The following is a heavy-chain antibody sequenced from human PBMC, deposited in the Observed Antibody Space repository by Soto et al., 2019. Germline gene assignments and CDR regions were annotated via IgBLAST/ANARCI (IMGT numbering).Heavy chain of an antibody. CDR2: ISGSGGST. D-gene: IGHD6-13*01. CDR1: GFTFSSYA. Sequence: GGSLRLSCAASGFTFSSYAMSWVRQAPGKGLEWVSAISGSGGSTYYADSVKGRFTISRDNSKNTLYLQMNSLRAEDTAVYYCAIQPLVGIAAGTTTIETGGYWGQGTLVTVSS. CDR3: AIQPLVGIAAGTTTIETGGY. V-gene: IGHV3-23*01. J-gene: IGHJ4*02.